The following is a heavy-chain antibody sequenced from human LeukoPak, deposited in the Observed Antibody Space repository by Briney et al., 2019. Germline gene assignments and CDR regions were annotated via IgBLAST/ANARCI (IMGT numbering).Heavy chain of an antibody. J-gene: IGHJ5*02. D-gene: IGHD2-2*01. CDR3: ARDGKIYCSSTSCYEVWFDP. V-gene: IGHV1-18*01. CDR2: ISAYNGNT. CDR1: GYTFTSYG. Sequence: ASVKVFCKASGYTFTSYGISWVRQAPGQGLEWMGWISAYNGNTNYAQKFQGRVTMTTDTSTSTAYMELRSLRSDDTAVYYCARDGKIYCSSTSCYEVWFDPWGQGTLVTVSS.